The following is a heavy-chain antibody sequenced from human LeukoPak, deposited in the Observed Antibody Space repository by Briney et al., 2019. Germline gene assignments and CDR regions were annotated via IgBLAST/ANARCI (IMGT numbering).Heavy chain of an antibody. J-gene: IGHJ4*02. CDR1: GYRFTSYW. V-gene: IGHV5-51*01. D-gene: IGHD2-2*02. CDR2: IYPGDSDT. Sequence: GESLKISCKGSGYRFTSYWIGWVRQMPGKGLEWMGIIYPGDSDTRYSPSFQGQVTISADNSISTAYLQWSSLKASDTAMYYCARHVSSCSSTSCYRGEVDYWGQGTLVTVSS. CDR3: ARHVSSCSSTSCYRGEVDY.